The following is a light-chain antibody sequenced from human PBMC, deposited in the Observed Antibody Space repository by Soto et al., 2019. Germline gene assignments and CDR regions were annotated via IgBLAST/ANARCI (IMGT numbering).Light chain of an antibody. Sequence: DIPMTPSPSSLSASVGDRVTISCQASRDLNVYLNWFQQKPGKAPKLLIYDASHLKTGVPSRFSGSGSGTEFTFTIHGLQPEDTATCYCQQYDDVMYTFGQGTQVEIK. V-gene: IGKV1-33*01. CDR2: DAS. J-gene: IGKJ2*01. CDR1: RDLNVY. CDR3: QQYDDVMYT.